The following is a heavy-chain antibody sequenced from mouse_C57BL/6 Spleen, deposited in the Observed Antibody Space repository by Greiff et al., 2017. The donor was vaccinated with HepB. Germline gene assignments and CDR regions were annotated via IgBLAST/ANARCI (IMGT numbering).Heavy chain of an antibody. CDR1: GYTFTSYW. J-gene: IGHJ2*01. CDR3: ARTPDGYYPYYFDY. V-gene: IGHV1-61*01. Sequence: QVQLQQPGAELVRPGSSVKLSCKASGYTFTSYWMDWVKQRPGQGLEWIGNIYPSDSETHYNQKFKDKATLTVDKSSSTAYMQLSSLTSEDSAVYYCARTPDGYYPYYFDYWGQGTTLTVSS. CDR2: IYPSDSET. D-gene: IGHD2-3*01.